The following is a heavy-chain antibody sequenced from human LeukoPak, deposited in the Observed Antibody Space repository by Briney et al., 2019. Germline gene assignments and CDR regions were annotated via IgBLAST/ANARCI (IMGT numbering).Heavy chain of an antibody. CDR1: GFTVSSNY. Sequence: GGSLRLSCAASGFTVSSNYMSWVRQAPGKGLEWVSVIYSGGSTYYADSVKGRFTISRDNSKNTLYLQMNSLRAEDTAVYYCAKESIAVAVGHFDYWGQGTLVTVSS. CDR3: AKESIAVAVGHFDY. J-gene: IGHJ4*02. D-gene: IGHD6-19*01. V-gene: IGHV3-66*01. CDR2: IYSGGST.